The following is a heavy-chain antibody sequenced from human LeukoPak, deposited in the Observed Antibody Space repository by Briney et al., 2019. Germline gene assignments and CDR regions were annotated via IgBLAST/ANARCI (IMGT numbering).Heavy chain of an antibody. CDR2: INPNSGGT. CDR3: ARYRYYDSSGTFDY. J-gene: IGHJ4*02. Sequence: ASVKVSCKASGGTFSSYAISWVRQTPGQGLEWMGRINPNSGGTNYAQKFQGRVTMTRDTSISTAYMELSRLRSDDTAVYYCARYRYYDSSGTFDYWGQGTLVTVSS. V-gene: IGHV1-2*06. CDR1: GGTFSSYA. D-gene: IGHD3-22*01.